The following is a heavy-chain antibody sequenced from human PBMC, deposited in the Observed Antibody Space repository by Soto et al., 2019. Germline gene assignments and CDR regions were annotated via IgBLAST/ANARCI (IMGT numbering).Heavy chain of an antibody. J-gene: IGHJ4*02. CDR1: GFTFSSYW. V-gene: IGHV3-7*01. D-gene: IGHD6-6*01. Sequence: GESLKISCAASGFTFSSYWMSWVRQAPGKGLEWVANIKQDGSEKYYVDSVKGRFTISRDNAKNSLYLQMNSLRAEDTAVYYCARVRSSSSRDYWGQGTLVTVSS. CDR3: ARVRSSSSRDY. CDR2: IKQDGSEK.